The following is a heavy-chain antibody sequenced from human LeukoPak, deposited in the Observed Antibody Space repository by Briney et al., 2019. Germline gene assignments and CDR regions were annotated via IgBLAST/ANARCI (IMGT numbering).Heavy chain of an antibody. CDR1: GLTVSFTY. J-gene: IGHJ4*02. CDR2: IYNDGNT. D-gene: IGHD3-16*01. Sequence: GGSLRLSCAASGLTVSFTYMSWVRQARGRGLECVSIIYNDGNTYYGDSVKGRFTISRDISENTLYLQMNSLRAEDTAVYYCAASRGSSYDYWGQGTLVTVSS. V-gene: IGHV3-53*01. CDR3: AASRGSSYDY.